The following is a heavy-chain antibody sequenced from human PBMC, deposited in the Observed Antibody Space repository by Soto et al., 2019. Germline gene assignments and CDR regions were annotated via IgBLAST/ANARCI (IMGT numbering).Heavy chain of an antibody. CDR1: GHPISELS. CDR3: ARGCSGGSCYLGWFDP. J-gene: IGHJ5*02. V-gene: IGHV1-24*01. CDR2: YVAEEAET. D-gene: IGHD2-15*01. Sequence: ASVKVSCKVSGHPISELSMHWVRQAPGKGLEWMGGYVAEEAETVYAQKFQGRVTITRDTSASTAYMELSSLRSEDTAVYYCARGCSGGSCYLGWFDPWGQGTLVTVSS.